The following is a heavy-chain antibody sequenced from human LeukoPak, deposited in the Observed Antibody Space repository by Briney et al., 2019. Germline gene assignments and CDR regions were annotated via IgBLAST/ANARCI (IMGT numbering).Heavy chain of an antibody. D-gene: IGHD3-10*01. CDR2: LYTTGNT. CDR3: VRYRGLGRGLDP. Sequence: SETLSLTCTVSGGSISSFYWSWIRQPAGKGLEWIGRLYTTGNTNYNPSLKSRVTMSLDTSKNQFSLKLSSLTAADTAVYCCVRYRGLGRGLDPWGQGTLVTVSS. V-gene: IGHV4-4*07. J-gene: IGHJ5*02. CDR1: GGSISSFY.